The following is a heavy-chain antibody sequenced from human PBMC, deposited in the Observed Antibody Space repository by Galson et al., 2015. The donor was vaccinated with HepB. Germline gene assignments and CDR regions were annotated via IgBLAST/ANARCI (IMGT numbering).Heavy chain of an antibody. CDR3: ARAPLTYYDILTGLYFPPSDAFDI. J-gene: IGHJ3*02. CDR2: IYYSGST. CDR1: GGSISSYY. V-gene: IGHV4-59*01. D-gene: IGHD3-9*01. Sequence: ETLSLTCTVSGGSISSYYWSWIRQPPGKGLEWIGYIYYSGSTNYNPSLKSRVTISVDTSKNQFSLKLSSVTAADTAVYYCARAPLTYYDILTGLYFPPSDAFDIWGQGTMVTVSS.